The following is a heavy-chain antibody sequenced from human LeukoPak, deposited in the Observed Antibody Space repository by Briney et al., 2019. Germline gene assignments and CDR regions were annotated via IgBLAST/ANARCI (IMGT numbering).Heavy chain of an antibody. J-gene: IGHJ4*02. CDR1: GFTLDDYA. V-gene: IGHV3-9*01. CDR3: ARGDYHGSGGHADY. CDR2: ITWNGRGI. Sequence: GGSLRLSCAASGFTLDDYAMHWVRQVPGKGLEWVSGITWNGRGIDYADSVRGRFTVSRDSAKSSLYLQMDSLIEEGTALYYCARGDYHGSGGHADYWGQGTLVTVSS. D-gene: IGHD3-10*01.